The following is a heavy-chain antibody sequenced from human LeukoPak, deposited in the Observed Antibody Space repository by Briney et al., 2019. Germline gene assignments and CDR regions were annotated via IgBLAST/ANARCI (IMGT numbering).Heavy chain of an antibody. D-gene: IGHD6-19*01. CDR1: GGTFSSYA. J-gene: IGHJ6*03. CDR3: AMTSNGYSSGWYYYYYMDV. Sequence: SVKVSCKASGGTFSSYAISWVRQAPGQGLEWMGGIIPIFGTANYAQKFQGRVTITTDESTSTAYMELSSLRSEDTAVYYCAMTSNGYSSGWYYYYYMDVWGKGTTVTVSS. CDR2: IIPIFGTA. V-gene: IGHV1-69*05.